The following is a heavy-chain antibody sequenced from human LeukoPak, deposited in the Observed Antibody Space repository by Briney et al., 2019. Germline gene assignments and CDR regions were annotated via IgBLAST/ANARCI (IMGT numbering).Heavy chain of an antibody. Sequence: SETLSLTRTVSGGSISIYYWTWIRQPPGKGLEWIGYVSYSGSTNYNPSLESRLTISVDTSKNQFSLKLSSVTAADTAVYYCARGDSHYYDSSGYYLIHAFDIWGQGTMVTVSS. CDR1: GGSISIYY. CDR2: VSYSGST. V-gene: IGHV4-59*01. CDR3: ARGDSHYYDSSGYYLIHAFDI. J-gene: IGHJ3*02. D-gene: IGHD3-22*01.